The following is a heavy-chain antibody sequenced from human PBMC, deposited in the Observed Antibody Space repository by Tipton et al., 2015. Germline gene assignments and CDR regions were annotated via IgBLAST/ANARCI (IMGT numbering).Heavy chain of an antibody. CDR3: ARDQVRGFLYVEGFYYYGMDV. J-gene: IGHJ6*02. D-gene: IGHD5-12*01. Sequence: SLRLSCAASGFRFSTYSMNWVRQAPGKGLEWLSYISDSSGTIYYADSVKGRFTIFRDNAENSLHLQMNSLRDEDTAVYYCARDQVRGFLYVEGFYYYGMDVWGQGTTVTVSS. V-gene: IGHV3-48*02. CDR1: GFRFSTYS. CDR2: ISDSSGTI.